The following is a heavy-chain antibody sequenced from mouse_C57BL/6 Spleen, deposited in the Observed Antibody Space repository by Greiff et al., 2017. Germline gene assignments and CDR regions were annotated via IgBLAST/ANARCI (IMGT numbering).Heavy chain of an antibody. D-gene: IGHD4-1*01. CDR3: ARGKTGTYWFAY. V-gene: IGHV1-69*01. CDR1: GYTFTSYW. Sequence: QVQLQQPGAELVMPGASVKLSCKASGYTFTSYWMHWVKQRPGQGLEWIGEIDPSDSYTNYNQKFKGKSTLTVDKSSSTAYMQLSSLTSEDSAVYYGARGKTGTYWFAYGGQGTLVTVSA. J-gene: IGHJ3*01. CDR2: IDPSDSYT.